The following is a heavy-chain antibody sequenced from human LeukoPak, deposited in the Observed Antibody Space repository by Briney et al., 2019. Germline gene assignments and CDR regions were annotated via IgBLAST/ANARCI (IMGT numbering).Heavy chain of an antibody. CDR2: ISSSHDT. D-gene: IGHD6-13*01. CDR1: GFTFSNYA. CDR3: AKGMAAAGIFVY. J-gene: IGHJ4*02. Sequence: GGSLRLSCAASGFTFSNYAMGWVRQAPGKGLEWVSVISSSHDTYYADSVKGRFTLSRDNSKNTLYLQMNSLRAEDTAIYYCAKGMAAAGIFVYWGQGTLVTVSS. V-gene: IGHV3-23*01.